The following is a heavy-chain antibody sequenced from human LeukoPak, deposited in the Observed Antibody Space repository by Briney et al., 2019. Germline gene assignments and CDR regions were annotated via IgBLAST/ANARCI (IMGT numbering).Heavy chain of an antibody. J-gene: IGHJ5*02. Sequence: SDTLSLTCAVSAGSICNSYCSWARQPPGKGLEFIGYISTGGDINYNPSHRSRATMSINRSNNQLSLTLTSVTTADTAVYFCVRGPGRGYDLEPWGQGSLVTVSS. CDR3: VRGPGRGYDLEP. CDR2: ISTGGDI. CDR1: AGSICNSY. D-gene: IGHD3-22*01. V-gene: IGHV4-4*08.